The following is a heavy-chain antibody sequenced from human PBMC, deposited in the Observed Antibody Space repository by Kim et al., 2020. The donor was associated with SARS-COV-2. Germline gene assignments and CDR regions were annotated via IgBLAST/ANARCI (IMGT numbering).Heavy chain of an antibody. CDR1: GFTFSSYT. J-gene: IGHJ4*02. CDR3: ARGYKSTLGY. CDR2: ISSRSGYI. V-gene: IGHV3-21*01. D-gene: IGHD1-20*01. Sequence: GGSLRLSCAASGFTFSSYTMNWVRQAPGKGLEWVSSISSRSGYIYYADSVRGRFTISGDSAKKSLYLQMNSLRAEDTAVYYCARGYKSTLGYWGQGTVVT.